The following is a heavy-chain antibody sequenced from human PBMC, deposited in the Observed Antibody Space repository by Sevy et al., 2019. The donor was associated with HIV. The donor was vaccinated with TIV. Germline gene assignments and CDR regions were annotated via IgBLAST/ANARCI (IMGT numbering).Heavy chain of an antibody. D-gene: IGHD4-17*01. CDR3: AHSLYGDYIGGYFDY. Sequence: SGPTLVNPRQTLTLTSTFSGFSLSTSGVGVGWIRHPPGKALEWLALIYWDDNKRYSPSLRSRLTITKDTSKNQVVLTMTNMDPVDTATYYCAHSLYGDYIGGYFDYWGQGTLVTVSS. V-gene: IGHV2-5*02. J-gene: IGHJ4*02. CDR1: GFSLSTSGVG. CDR2: IYWDDNK.